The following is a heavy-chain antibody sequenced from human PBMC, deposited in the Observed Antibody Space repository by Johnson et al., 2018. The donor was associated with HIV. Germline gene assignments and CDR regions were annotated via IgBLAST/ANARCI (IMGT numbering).Heavy chain of an antibody. CDR1: GFTFSSYA. Sequence: QVQLVESGGGLVQPGGSLRLSCAASGFTFSSYAMHWVRQAPGKGLEWVAIMSYDGSNKYYADSVKGRFTISRDNSKNTLYLQMNSLRAEDTAVYYCARRSWAFDAFDIWGQGTMVTVSS. CDR3: ARRSWAFDAFDI. V-gene: IGHV3-30-3*01. CDR2: MSYDGSNK. J-gene: IGHJ3*02. D-gene: IGHD1-26*01.